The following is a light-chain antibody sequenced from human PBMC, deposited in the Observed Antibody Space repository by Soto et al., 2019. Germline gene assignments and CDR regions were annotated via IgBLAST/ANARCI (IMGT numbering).Light chain of an antibody. Sequence: QSVLTQPPSVSAAPGQKVTISCSGSSSNIGNNYVSWYQQLPGTAPKLLIYDNNKRPSGIPDRFSGSKSGTSATLGITGLQTGDEADYYGGTWDSSLSVGLFGGGTKLTVL. V-gene: IGLV1-51*01. J-gene: IGLJ2*01. CDR3: GTWDSSLSVGL. CDR1: SSNIGNNY. CDR2: DNN.